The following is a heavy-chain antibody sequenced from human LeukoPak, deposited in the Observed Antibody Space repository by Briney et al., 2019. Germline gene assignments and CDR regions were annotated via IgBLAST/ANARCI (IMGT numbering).Heavy chain of an antibody. Sequence: SVKVSCKASGGTFSSYAISWVRQAPGQGLEWMGRIIPILGIANYERKFQGRVTITADKSTRTAYMEQSSLRSEDTAVYYCAMIAAAGTGVDYWGQGTLVTVSS. CDR3: AMIAAAGTGVDY. D-gene: IGHD6-13*01. CDR2: IIPILGIA. V-gene: IGHV1-69*04. J-gene: IGHJ4*02. CDR1: GGTFSSYA.